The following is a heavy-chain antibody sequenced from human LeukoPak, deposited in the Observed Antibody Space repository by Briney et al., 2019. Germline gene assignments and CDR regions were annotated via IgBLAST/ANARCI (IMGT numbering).Heavy chain of an antibody. J-gene: IGHJ4*02. CDR1: GYIFTGYY. D-gene: IGHD6-13*01. Sequence: ASVKVSCKASGYIFTGYYMHWVRQAPGQGLEWIGWINTSSGGTSYAQKLQGRVTITGDTSISTAYMELSSLTSDDTALYYCARGEGSSIDYWGQGTLVTVSS. V-gene: IGHV1-2*02. CDR3: ARGEGSSIDY. CDR2: INTSSGGT.